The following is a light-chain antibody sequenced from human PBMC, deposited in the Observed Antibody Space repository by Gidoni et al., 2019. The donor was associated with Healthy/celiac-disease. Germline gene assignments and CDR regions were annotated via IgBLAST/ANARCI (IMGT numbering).Light chain of an antibody. CDR1: QSIRSY. J-gene: IGKJ4*01. V-gene: IGKV1-39*01. Sequence: DNPMTQAPSSRSAAVGDRVTSTCRASQSIRSYLTWYQQKPGKAPKLLIHAASSLQSGVPSRFSGSGSGTDFTLTISSLQPEDFATYYCQQSYSTPRLTFGGGTKVEIK. CDR2: AAS. CDR3: QQSYSTPRLT.